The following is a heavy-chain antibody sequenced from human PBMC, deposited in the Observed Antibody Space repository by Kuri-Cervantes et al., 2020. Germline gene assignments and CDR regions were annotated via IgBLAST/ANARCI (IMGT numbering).Heavy chain of an antibody. J-gene: IGHJ5*02. CDR3: ATRGRGEARYCSSTSCYEGWFDP. CDR1: GGSISSYY. Sequence: GSLRLSCTVSGGSISSYYWSWIRQPPGKGLEWIGYIYYSGSTNYNPSLKSRVTISVDTSKNQFSLKLSSVTAADTAVYYCATRGRGEARYCSSTSCYEGWFDPWGQGTLVTVSS. D-gene: IGHD2-2*01. CDR2: IYYSGST. V-gene: IGHV4-59*01.